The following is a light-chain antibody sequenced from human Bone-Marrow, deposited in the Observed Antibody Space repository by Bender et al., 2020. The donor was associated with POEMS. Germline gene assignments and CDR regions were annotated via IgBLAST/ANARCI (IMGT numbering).Light chain of an antibody. J-gene: IGLJ1*01. CDR2: EVR. Sequence: QSALTQPASVSGSPGQSITISCAGTSSDVGSYDLVSWYQQHPGKAPKLMIYEVRQRPSGVSNRFSGSKSGNTASLTISGLQAEDEADYYCCSYAGSGTYVFGSGTKVTVL. V-gene: IGLV2-23*02. CDR3: CSYAGSGTYV. CDR1: SSDVGSYDL.